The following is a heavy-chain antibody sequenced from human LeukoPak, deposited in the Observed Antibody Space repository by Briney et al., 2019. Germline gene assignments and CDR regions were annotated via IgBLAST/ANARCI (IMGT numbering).Heavy chain of an antibody. Sequence: GGSLRLSCAASGFTFSSYAMSWVRQAPRKGLEWVSAISGSGGSTYYADSVKGRFTISRDNSKNTLYLQMNSLRAEDTAVYYCARGSYYYDSSGYPIYDYWGQGTLVTVSS. CDR1: GFTFSSYA. V-gene: IGHV3-23*01. J-gene: IGHJ4*02. CDR3: ARGSYYYDSSGYPIYDY. D-gene: IGHD3-22*01. CDR2: ISGSGGST.